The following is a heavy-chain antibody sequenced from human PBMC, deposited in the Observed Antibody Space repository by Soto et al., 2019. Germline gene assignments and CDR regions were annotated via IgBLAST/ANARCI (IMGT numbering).Heavy chain of an antibody. CDR3: AKDQGYYDFWSGLDY. Sequence: PGGSLRLSCAASGFTFSSYGMHWVRQAPGKGLEWVAVISYDGSNKYYADSVKGRFTISRDNSKNTLYLQMNSLRAEDTAVYYCAKDQGYYDFWSGLDYWGQGTLVTVSS. CDR1: GFTFSSYG. J-gene: IGHJ4*02. D-gene: IGHD3-3*01. CDR2: ISYDGSNK. V-gene: IGHV3-30*18.